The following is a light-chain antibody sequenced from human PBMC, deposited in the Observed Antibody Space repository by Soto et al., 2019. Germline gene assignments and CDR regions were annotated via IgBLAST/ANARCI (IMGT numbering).Light chain of an antibody. CDR2: DAS. V-gene: IGKV3-11*01. Sequence: EIVLTQSPATLSLSPGERATLSCRASQSVSSYLAWYQQKPGQAPRLLIYDASNRATGIPARFSGIGSGTHFTLTISSLEPEDFSVYYCQQRSNWPPLFTFGPGTKVDIK. CDR1: QSVSSY. J-gene: IGKJ3*01. CDR3: QQRSNWPPLFT.